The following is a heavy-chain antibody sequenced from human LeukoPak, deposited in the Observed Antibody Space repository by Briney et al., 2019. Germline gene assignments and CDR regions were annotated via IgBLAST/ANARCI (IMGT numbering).Heavy chain of an antibody. CDR3: ARGRFSGYVNSYYGMDV. CDR1: GFTFSSYS. CDR2: ISYDGSNK. D-gene: IGHD5-12*01. Sequence: GGSLRLSCAASGFTFSSYSMNWVRLAPGKGLEWVAVISYDGSNKYYADSVEGRFTISRDNSKNTLYLQMNSLRAEDTAVYYCARGRFSGYVNSYYGMDVWGRGTTVTVSS. V-gene: IGHV3-30*03. J-gene: IGHJ6*02.